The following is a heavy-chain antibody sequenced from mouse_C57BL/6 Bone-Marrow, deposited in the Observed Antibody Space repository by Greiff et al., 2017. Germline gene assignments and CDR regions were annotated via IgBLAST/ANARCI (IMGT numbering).Heavy chain of an antibody. Sequence: EVQLQQSGPELVKPGASVKISCKASGYSFTDYNMNWVKQSHGKSLEWIGGINPNYGATSYNQKFKGKATLTVDKSSSTAYMQLNSLTSEDSAVYSGAKGIYYGILYYFDYWGRGTTLTVSS. J-gene: IGHJ2*01. CDR2: INPNYGAT. CDR3: AKGIYYGILYYFDY. D-gene: IGHD2-1*01. V-gene: IGHV1-39*01. CDR1: GYSFTDYN.